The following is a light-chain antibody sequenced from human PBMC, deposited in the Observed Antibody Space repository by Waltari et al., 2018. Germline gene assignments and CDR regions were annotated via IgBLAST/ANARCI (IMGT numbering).Light chain of an antibody. V-gene: IGLV1-40*01. CDR1: SPNIGAVQD. Sequence: QSVLTQPPSVSWAPGQRVTISCTVSSPNIGAVQDVHWYQQLPGTAPKLIIYGNSNRPSGVPDRFSGSKSGTSASLAITGLQAEDEADYYCQSYDSSLNVVFGGGTKLTVL. J-gene: IGLJ2*01. CDR2: GNS. CDR3: QSYDSSLNVV.